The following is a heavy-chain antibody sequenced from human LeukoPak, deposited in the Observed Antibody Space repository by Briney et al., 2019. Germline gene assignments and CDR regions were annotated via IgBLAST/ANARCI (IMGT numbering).Heavy chain of an antibody. CDR2: IRERGGGT. D-gene: IGHD3-10*01. CDR1: GISLSNYG. Sequence: GGSLRLSCVVSGISLSNYGMTWVRQAPGKGLEWVSYIRERGGGTMYADSVKGRFTISRDTSLNTLYLQMDNLRDEDTAVYFCAKRGVVIRGILVIGYHQEAYHYDFWGQGVLVTVSS. J-gene: IGHJ4*02. CDR3: AKRGVVIRGILVIGYHQEAYHYDF. V-gene: IGHV3-23*01.